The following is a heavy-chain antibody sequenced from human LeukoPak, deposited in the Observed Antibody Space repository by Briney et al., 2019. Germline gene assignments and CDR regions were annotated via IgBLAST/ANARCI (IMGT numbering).Heavy chain of an antibody. D-gene: IGHD1-26*01. J-gene: IGHJ4*02. CDR2: IYHSGTT. CDR3: ARSFSGSYPG. Sequence: SETLSLTCTVSGYSINGGYYWGWIRQPPGKGLEWIGIIYHSGTTYSNPSLKSRVTISVDTSKNQFSLKLSSVTAEDTAVYYCARSFSGSYPGWGQGTLVTVSS. V-gene: IGHV4-38-2*02. CDR1: GYSINGGYY.